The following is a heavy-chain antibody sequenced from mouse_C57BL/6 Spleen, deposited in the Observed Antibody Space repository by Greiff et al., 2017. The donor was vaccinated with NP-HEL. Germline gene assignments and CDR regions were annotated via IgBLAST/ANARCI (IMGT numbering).Heavy chain of an antibody. V-gene: IGHV1-53*01. Sequence: QVQLQQSGTELVKPGASVKLSCKASGYTFTSYWLHWVKQRPGQGLEWIGNINPSNGGTNYNEKFKSKATLTVDKSSSTAYMQLSSLTSEDSAVYYCARSEDGSTGYFDVWGTGTTVTVSS. D-gene: IGHD1-1*01. CDR3: ARSEDGSTGYFDV. CDR1: GYTFTSYW. J-gene: IGHJ1*03. CDR2: INPSNGGT.